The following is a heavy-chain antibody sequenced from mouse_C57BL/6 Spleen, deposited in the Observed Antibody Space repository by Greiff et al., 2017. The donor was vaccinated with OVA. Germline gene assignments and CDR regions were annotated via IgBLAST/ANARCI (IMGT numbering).Heavy chain of an antibody. CDR1: GYTFTDYY. D-gene: IGHD1-1*01. J-gene: IGHJ2*01. Sequence: EVQLQQSGPELVKPGASVKISCKASGYTFTDYYMNWVKQSHGKSLEWIGDINPNNGGTSYNQKFKGKATLTVDKSSSTAYMELRSLTSEDSAVYYCAREGYYYGSPFDYWGQGTTITVSS. CDR2: INPNNGGT. CDR3: AREGYYYGSPFDY. V-gene: IGHV1-26*01.